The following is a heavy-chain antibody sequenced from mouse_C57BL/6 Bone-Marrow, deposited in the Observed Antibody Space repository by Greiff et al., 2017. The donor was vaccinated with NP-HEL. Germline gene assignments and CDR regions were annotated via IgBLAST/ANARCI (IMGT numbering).Heavy chain of an antibody. CDR3: ARGYGSSWFAY. Sequence: DVMLVESGGGLVKPGGSLKLSCAASGFTFSSYAMSWVRQTPEKRLEWVATISDGGSYTYYPDNVKGRFTISRDNAKNNLYLQMSHLKSEDTAMYYCARGYGSSWFAYWGQGTLVTVSA. V-gene: IGHV5-4*03. J-gene: IGHJ3*01. CDR2: ISDGGSYT. CDR1: GFTFSSYA. D-gene: IGHD1-1*01.